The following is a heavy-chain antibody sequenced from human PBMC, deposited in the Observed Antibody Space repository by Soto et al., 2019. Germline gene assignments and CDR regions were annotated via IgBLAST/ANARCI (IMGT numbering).Heavy chain of an antibody. D-gene: IGHD3-22*01. V-gene: IGHV4-4*07. Sequence: QVQLQESGPGLVRPSETLSLTCSVSGGSISGYYWSWIRQPAGKGLEWIGRIYASGETNYAPSLESRVTLSLDTSENQFSLRLISVTAADTAIYYCARGERRGYEYWGQGTLVTVS. J-gene: IGHJ4*02. CDR1: GGSISGYY. CDR2: IYASGET. CDR3: ARGERRGYEY.